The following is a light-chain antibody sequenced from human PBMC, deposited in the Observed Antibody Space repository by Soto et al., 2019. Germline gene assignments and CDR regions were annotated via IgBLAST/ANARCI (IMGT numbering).Light chain of an antibody. CDR2: DAS. CDR3: QQSYSTPT. V-gene: IGKV1-39*01. Sequence: DIQMTQSPSTLSASVGDRVTITCRASKNINTWVAWYQQKPGKAPKLLIYDASSLQSGVPSRFSGSGSGTDFTLTISSLQPEDFATYYCQQSYSTPTFGQGTRLEIK. J-gene: IGKJ5*01. CDR1: KNINTW.